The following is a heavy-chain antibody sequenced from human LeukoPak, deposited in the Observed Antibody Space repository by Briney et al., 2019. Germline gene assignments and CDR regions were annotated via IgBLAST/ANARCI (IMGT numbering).Heavy chain of an antibody. CDR1: GCTFSDYW. CDR3: ARWRGSTSERSDY. CDR2: IKEDGSAK. D-gene: IGHD2-2*01. Sequence: LSCTASGCTFSDYWMTWVRQAPGKGXEGVADIKEDGSAKYYVDSVKGRFTISRDNAKTSLYLQMHSLRVEDTATYYCARWRGSTSERSDYWGQGTLVTVSS. J-gene: IGHJ4*02. V-gene: IGHV3-7*01.